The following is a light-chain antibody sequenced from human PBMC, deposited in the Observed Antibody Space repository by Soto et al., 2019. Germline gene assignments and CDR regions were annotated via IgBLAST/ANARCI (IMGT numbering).Light chain of an antibody. Sequence: MTQSPATLSVSPGEIATLSCRASQFIGSNLAWYQQKHGEAPRLLMYDASSRATGMPARFSGSGSGTEFPLTISSLQSEDFAIYYCQQYNNWTPLTCGGGTKVEIK. CDR3: QQYNNWTPLT. CDR2: DAS. J-gene: IGKJ4*01. V-gene: IGKV3-15*01. CDR1: QFIGSN.